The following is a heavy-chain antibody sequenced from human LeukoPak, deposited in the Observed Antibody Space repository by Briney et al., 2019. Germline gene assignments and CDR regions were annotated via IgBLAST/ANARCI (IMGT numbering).Heavy chain of an antibody. J-gene: IGHJ4*02. D-gene: IGHD3-22*01. V-gene: IGHV3-33*01. Sequence: GGSLRLSCAASGFTFSSYGMHWVRQAPGKGLEWVAVIWYDGSNKYYADSVKGRFTISRDNSKNTLYLQMNSLRAEDTAVYYCAREGAYYYDSSGYYNDYWGQGTLDTVSS. CDR2: IWYDGSNK. CDR1: GFTFSSYG. CDR3: AREGAYYYDSSGYYNDY.